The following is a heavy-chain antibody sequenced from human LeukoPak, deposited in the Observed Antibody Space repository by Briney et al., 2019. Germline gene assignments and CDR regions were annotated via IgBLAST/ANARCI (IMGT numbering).Heavy chain of an antibody. V-gene: IGHV4-34*01. D-gene: IGHD1-26*01. CDR2: INHSGST. Sequence: PSETLSLTCAVYGGSFSGYYWSWIRQPPGKGLEWIGEINHSGSTNYNPSLKSRVTISVDTSKNQFSLKPSSVTAADTAVYYCARTSIVGADFDYWGQGTLVTVSS. CDR1: GGSFSGYY. CDR3: ARTSIVGADFDY. J-gene: IGHJ4*02.